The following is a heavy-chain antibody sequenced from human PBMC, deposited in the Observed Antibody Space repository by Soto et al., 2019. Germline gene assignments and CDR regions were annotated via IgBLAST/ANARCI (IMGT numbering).Heavy chain of an antibody. D-gene: IGHD3-3*01. CDR2: IYYSGST. CDR1: GGSISSSSYY. J-gene: IGHJ6*02. CDR3: VKVPQSITIFGVVIPYYYGMDV. V-gene: IGHV4-39*01. Sequence: SETLSLTCTVSGGSISSSSYYWGWIRQPPGKGLEWIGSIYYSGSTYYNPSLKSRVTISVDTSKNQFSLKLSSVTAAHTAVYYCVKVPQSITIFGVVIPYYYGMDVWGQGTTVTVSS.